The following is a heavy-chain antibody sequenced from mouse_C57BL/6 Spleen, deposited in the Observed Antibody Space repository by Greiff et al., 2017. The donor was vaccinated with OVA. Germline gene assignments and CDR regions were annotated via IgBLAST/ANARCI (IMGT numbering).Heavy chain of an antibody. CDR3: ARRYYYWYFDV. D-gene: IGHD1-1*01. J-gene: IGHJ1*03. CDR1: GYTFTDYY. CDR2: INPYNGGT. Sequence: EVKLQESGPVLVKPGASVKMSCKASGYTFTDYYMNWVKQSHGKSLEWIGVINPYNGGTSYNQKFKGKATLTVDKSSSTAYMELNSLTSEDSAVYYCARRYYYWYFDVWGTGTTVTVSS. V-gene: IGHV1-19*01.